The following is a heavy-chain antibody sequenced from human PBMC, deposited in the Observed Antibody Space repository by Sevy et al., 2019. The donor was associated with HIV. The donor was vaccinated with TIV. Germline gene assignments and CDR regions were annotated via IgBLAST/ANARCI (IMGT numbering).Heavy chain of an antibody. J-gene: IGHJ4*02. Sequence: ASVKVSCKASGGTFSSYAISWVRQARGQGLEWMGGIIPIFGTANYAQKFQGRVTITADESTSTAYMELSSLRSEDTAVYYCVGTTVVTAGVGYWGQGTLVTVSS. D-gene: IGHD4-17*01. CDR3: VGTTVVTAGVGY. CDR2: IIPIFGTA. V-gene: IGHV1-69*13. CDR1: GGTFSSYA.